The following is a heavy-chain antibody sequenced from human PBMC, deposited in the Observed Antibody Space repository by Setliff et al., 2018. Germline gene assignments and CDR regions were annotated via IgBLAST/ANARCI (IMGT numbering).Heavy chain of an antibody. J-gene: IGHJ4*02. CDR2: IDYSGNT. CDR3: ARTGTYRYFDY. D-gene: IGHD1-1*01. CDR1: GGSIAGSHYY. V-gene: IGHV4-39*02. Sequence: PSETLSLTCNVSGGSIAGSHYYWGWIRQPPGKGLEWIGRIDYSGNTYYNSSLKSRVTLSVDTSKNAFSLKLKSVTAAATAVYYCARTGTYRYFDYWGQGALVTVSS.